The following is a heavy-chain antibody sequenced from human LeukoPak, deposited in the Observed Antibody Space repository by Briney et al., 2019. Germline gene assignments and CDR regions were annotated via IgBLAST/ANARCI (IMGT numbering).Heavy chain of an antibody. Sequence: SETLSLTCAVYGGSFSGYYWSWIRQPPGKGPEWIGEINHSGSTNYNPSLKSRVTISVDTSKNQFSLKLSSVTAADTAVYYCARVVIMAVYADYWGQGTLVTVSS. CDR3: ARVVIMAVYADY. J-gene: IGHJ4*02. V-gene: IGHV4-34*01. CDR1: GGSFSGYY. CDR2: INHSGST. D-gene: IGHD2-8*01.